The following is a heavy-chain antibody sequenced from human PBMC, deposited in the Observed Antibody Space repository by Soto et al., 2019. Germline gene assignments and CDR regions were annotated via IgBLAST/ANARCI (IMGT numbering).Heavy chain of an antibody. D-gene: IGHD7-27*01. V-gene: IGHV3-64*01. CDR3: ARALGYAFDI. CDR2: ISSNGGST. Sequence: PGGSLRLSCAASGFTFSSYAMHWVRQAPGKGLEYVSAISSNGGSTYYANSMKGRFTISRDNSKNTLYLQMGSLIAEDMAVYYCARALGYAFDIWGQGTMVTVSS. CDR1: GFTFSSYA. J-gene: IGHJ3*02.